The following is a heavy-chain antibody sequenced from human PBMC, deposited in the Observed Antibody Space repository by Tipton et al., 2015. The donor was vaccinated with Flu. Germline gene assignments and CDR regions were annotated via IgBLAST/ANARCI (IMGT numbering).Heavy chain of an antibody. CDR1: GFNFSSYG. D-gene: IGHD3-22*01. Sequence: SLRLSCAASGFNFSSYGMHWVRQAPGKGLEWVAVIWHDGSKQYYADSVMGRFTISRDNSMNTLFLRTNSLRAEDTAVHYCTRSYYYDGSGYDAFDVWGRGTMVTVSS. CDR3: TRSYYYDGSGYDAFDV. CDR2: IWHDGSKQ. J-gene: IGHJ3*01. V-gene: IGHV3-33*01.